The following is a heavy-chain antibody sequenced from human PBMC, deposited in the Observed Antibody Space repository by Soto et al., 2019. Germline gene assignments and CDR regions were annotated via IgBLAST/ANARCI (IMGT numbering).Heavy chain of an antibody. J-gene: IGHJ5*02. D-gene: IGHD6-19*01. V-gene: IGHV4-59*01. Sequence: SETLSLTCTVSGGSMSNFLWTWIRQPPGKGLEWIGYIYNNVNTNYNPSLKSRVTISVDTSKNQFSLKLNSVTAADTAVYYCAREERLYSSGLDPWGQGTPVTVSS. CDR2: IYNNVNT. CDR3: AREERLYSSGLDP. CDR1: GGSMSNFL.